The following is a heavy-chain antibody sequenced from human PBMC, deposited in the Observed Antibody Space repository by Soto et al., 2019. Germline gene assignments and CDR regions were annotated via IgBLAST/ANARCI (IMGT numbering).Heavy chain of an antibody. CDR3: ARGGTYGNYVGY. CDR2: ISTYNANT. Sequence: QVQLVQSGAEVKKPGASVKVSCKTSGYTFTTYDMTWVRQAPEQGLEWMGWISTYNANTNYAQKFQGRVTMTTDTSTSTAYMELRSLRSDDTAVYYCARGGTYGNYVGYWGQGTLVTVSS. V-gene: IGHV1-18*01. D-gene: IGHD4-17*01. J-gene: IGHJ4*02. CDR1: GYTFTTYD.